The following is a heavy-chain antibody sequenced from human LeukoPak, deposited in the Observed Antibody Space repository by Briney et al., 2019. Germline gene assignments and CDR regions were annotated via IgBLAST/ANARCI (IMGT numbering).Heavy chain of an antibody. D-gene: IGHD2-2*01. J-gene: IGHJ6*02. CDR2: ISSSSSYI. Sequence: GGSLRLSCAASGLTFSSYSMNWVRQAPGKGLEWVSSISSSSSYIYYADSVKGRFTISRDNAKNSLYLQMNSLRAEDTAVYYCARDLRDCSSTSCYFIFSYYYGMDVWGQGTTVTVSS. CDR3: ARDLRDCSSTSCYFIFSYYYGMDV. V-gene: IGHV3-21*01. CDR1: GLTFSSYS.